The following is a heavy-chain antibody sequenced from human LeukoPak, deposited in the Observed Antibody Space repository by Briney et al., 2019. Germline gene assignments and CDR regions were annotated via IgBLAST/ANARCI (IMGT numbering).Heavy chain of an antibody. CDR1: GYTLTTHW. CDR2: IFPGDSDT. J-gene: IGHJ4*02. Sequence: GESLKISWKGSGYTLTTHWIGWVRQMPGKGLEWMGIIFPGDSDTRYSPSFQGQVTISADKSITTAYLQWSSLKASDTAIYYCARPDSGGYWGQGTLVTVSS. V-gene: IGHV5-51*01. CDR3: ARPDSGGY. D-gene: IGHD4-23*01.